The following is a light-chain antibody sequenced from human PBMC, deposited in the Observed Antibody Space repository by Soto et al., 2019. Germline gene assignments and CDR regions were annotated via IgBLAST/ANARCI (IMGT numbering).Light chain of an antibody. CDR2: GAS. V-gene: IGKV3D-15*01. CDR3: QQYNNWLIT. Sequence: EIVLTQSPGTLSLSPVERATLSCRASQSVSSNLAWYQQRPGQAPRLLIFGASIRDTGIPDRFSGSGSGTEFTLTISSLQSEDFAVYYCQQYNNWLITFGQGTRLEI. CDR1: QSVSSN. J-gene: IGKJ5*01.